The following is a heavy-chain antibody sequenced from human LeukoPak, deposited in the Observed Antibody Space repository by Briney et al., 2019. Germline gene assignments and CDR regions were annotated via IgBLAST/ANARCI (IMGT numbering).Heavy chain of an antibody. CDR2: ISYDGSNK. V-gene: IGHV3-30-3*01. CDR3: ARGGGGIAAANWFDP. CDR1: GFTFSSYA. J-gene: IGHJ5*02. Sequence: GGSLRLSCAASGFTFSSYAMHWVRQAPGKGLEWVAVISYDGSNKYYADSVKGRFTISRDNSKNTLYLQMNSLRAEDTAVYYCARGGGGIAAANWFDPWGQGTLVTVSS. D-gene: IGHD6-13*01.